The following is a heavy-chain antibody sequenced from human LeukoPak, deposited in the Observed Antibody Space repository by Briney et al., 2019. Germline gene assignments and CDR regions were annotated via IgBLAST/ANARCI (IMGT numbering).Heavy chain of an antibody. CDR1: GGSISSSSYY. CDR2: IYYSGST. J-gene: IGHJ4*02. D-gene: IGHD3-3*01. Sequence: PSETLSLTCTVSGGSISSSSYYWGWIRQPPGKGLEWIGSIYYSGSTYYNPPLKSRVTISVDTSKNQFSLKLSSVTAADTAVYYCARVKNYGVVDYWGQGTLVTVSS. CDR3: ARVKNYGVVDY. V-gene: IGHV4-39*07.